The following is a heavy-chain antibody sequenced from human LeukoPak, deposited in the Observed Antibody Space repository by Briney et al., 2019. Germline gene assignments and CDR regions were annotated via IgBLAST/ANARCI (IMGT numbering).Heavy chain of an antibody. CDR3: ARDGRYNWNDLPDGYYYYYYYMDV. V-gene: IGHV1-46*01. D-gene: IGHD1-1*01. Sequence: GASVKVSCKASGYTFTSYYMHWVRQAPGQGLEWMGIINPSGGSTSYAQKFQGRVTMTRDMSTSTVYMELSSLRSEDTTVYYCARDGRYNWNDLPDGYYYYYYYMDVWGKGTTVTVSS. CDR2: INPSGGST. J-gene: IGHJ6*03. CDR1: GYTFTSYY.